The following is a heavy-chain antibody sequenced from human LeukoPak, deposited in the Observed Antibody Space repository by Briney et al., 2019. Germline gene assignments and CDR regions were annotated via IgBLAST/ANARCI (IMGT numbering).Heavy chain of an antibody. J-gene: IGHJ4*02. V-gene: IGHV3-23*01. D-gene: IGHD3-22*01. CDR1: GFTFSSYA. Sequence: SGGSPRLSCAASGFTFSSYAMSWVRQAPGKGLEWVSAISGSGGSTYYADSVKGRFTISRDNSKNTLYLQMNSLRAEDTAVYYCAKDRWGYYYDSSRDYWGQGTLVTVSS. CDR3: AKDRWGYYYDSSRDY. CDR2: ISGSGGST.